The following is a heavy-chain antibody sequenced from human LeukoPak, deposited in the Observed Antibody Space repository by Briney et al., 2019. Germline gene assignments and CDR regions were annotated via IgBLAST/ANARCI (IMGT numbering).Heavy chain of an antibody. CDR1: GYTFTSYG. CDR2: ISAYNGNT. V-gene: IGHV1-18*01. J-gene: IGHJ4*02. D-gene: IGHD3-10*01. CDR3: ARDHTGVGGLYVFDY. Sequence: GASVKISCKASGYTFTSYGISWVRQAPGQGLEWMGWISAYNGNTNYAQKLQGRVTMTTDTSTSTAYMELRSLRSDDTAVYYCARDHTGVGGLYVFDYWGQGTLVTVSS.